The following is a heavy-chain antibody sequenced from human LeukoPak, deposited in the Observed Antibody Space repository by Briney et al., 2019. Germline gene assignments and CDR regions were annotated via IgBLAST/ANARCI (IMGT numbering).Heavy chain of an antibody. CDR1: GFTFSSYA. CDR2: ISYDGSNK. J-gene: IGHJ3*02. D-gene: IGHD3-10*01. V-gene: IGHV3-30-3*01. Sequence: GGSLRLSCAASGFTFSSYAMHWVRQAPGKGLEWVAVISYDGSNKYYADSVKGRFTISRDSSKNTMYLQMNSLRVEDTAVYYCAKDRLHLMGFDALDIWGQGTMVTVSS. CDR3: AKDRLHLMGFDALDI.